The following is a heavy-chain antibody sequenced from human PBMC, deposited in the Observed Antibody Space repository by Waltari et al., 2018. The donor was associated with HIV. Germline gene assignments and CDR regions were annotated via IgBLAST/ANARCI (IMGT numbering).Heavy chain of an antibody. V-gene: IGHV1-69*01. J-gene: IGHJ6*02. CDR3: ARTMRLAGYYNGMDV. Sequence: QVQLVQSGAEVRTPGSSVKVSCKTSGDTFSKYAITWVRQAPGQGLEWMGGINPMFATTHYAQHFQDRVTISADETTGTAYMELSRLRSQDTAVYYCARTMRLAGYYNGMDVWGQGTTVTVS. CDR2: INPMFATT. D-gene: IGHD3-22*01. CDR1: GDTFSKYA.